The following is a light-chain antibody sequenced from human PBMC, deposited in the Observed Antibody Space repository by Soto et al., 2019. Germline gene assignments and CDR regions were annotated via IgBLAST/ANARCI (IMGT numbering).Light chain of an antibody. CDR1: SSNIGSNT. CDR3: AAWDDSLSGWV. Sequence: QSVLTQPPSASGTPGQRVTISCSGSSSNIGSNTVNWYQQLPGTAPKLLIYNTNQRPSVVPDRFSGSKSGTSASLAISGRQSEDEAEYYCAAWDDSLSGWVFGGGTQLTVL. V-gene: IGLV1-44*01. J-gene: IGLJ3*02. CDR2: NTN.